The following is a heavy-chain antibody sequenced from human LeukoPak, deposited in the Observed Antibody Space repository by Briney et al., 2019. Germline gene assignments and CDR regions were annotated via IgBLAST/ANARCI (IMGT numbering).Heavy chain of an antibody. CDR3: ARVFEDGFNSFDY. J-gene: IGHJ4*02. Sequence: SETLSLTCTVSGYSISSAYYRGWIRQPPGKGLEWIGSIYDSGTSYYNPSLKSRVTISVDTAKNQFSLKVTSVTAADTALYYCARVFEDGFNSFDYWGQGTLVTVSS. V-gene: IGHV4-38-2*02. CDR2: IYDSGTS. D-gene: IGHD5-24*01. CDR1: GYSISSAYY.